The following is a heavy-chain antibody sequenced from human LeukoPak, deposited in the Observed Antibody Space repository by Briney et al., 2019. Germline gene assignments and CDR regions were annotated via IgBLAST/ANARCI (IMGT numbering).Heavy chain of an antibody. V-gene: IGHV1-18*04. J-gene: IGHJ4*02. CDR3: ASDIVVVAAARTPWVPGY. CDR2: ISAYNGNT. Sequence: ASVKVSCTASGYTFTSYGISGVRQAPGQGLEWMGWISAYNGNTNYAQKLQRRVTMTTDTSTSTAYIELRSMRSDDTAVYYCASDIVVVAAARTPWVPGYWGQGTLVTVSS. D-gene: IGHD2-2*01. CDR1: GYTFTSYG.